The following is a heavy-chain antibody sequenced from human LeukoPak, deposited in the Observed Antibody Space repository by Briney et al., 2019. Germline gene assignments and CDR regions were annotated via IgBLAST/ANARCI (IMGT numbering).Heavy chain of an antibody. V-gene: IGHV3-11*03. CDR3: ARRGTTYCAVDSCHPNWFDP. Sequence: LSLTCGVYGGSFSDYYMTWIRQAPGRGLEWISYINGSSSDTKYADSVKGRFTISRDNAKNSVYLLMNSLRAEDTAVYYCARRGTTYCAVDSCHPNWFDPWGQGTLVTVSS. CDR1: GGSFSDYY. J-gene: IGHJ5*02. CDR2: INGSSSDT. D-gene: IGHD2-21*01.